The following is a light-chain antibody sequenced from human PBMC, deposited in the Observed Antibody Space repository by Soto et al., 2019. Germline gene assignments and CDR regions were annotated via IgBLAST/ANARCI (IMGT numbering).Light chain of an antibody. CDR3: NSYVSTSTDV. CDR1: SSDVGRFEY. CDR2: DVS. Sequence: QSVLTQPASVSGSPGQSITISCTGTSSDVGRFEYVSWYQQHPGKAPKLMVYDVSYRPSGVPSRFSGSKSGNTASLTISGLQAEDEADYYCNSYVSTSTDVFGTGTKLTVL. V-gene: IGLV2-14*01. J-gene: IGLJ1*01.